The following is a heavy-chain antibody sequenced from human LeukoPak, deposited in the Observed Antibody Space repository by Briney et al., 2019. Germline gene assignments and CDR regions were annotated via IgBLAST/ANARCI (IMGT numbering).Heavy chain of an antibody. CDR2: ISYDGSNK. CDR3: AKQKLAVIVSQGFDV. D-gene: IGHD2-15*01. J-gene: IGHJ3*01. V-gene: IGHV3-30*18. CDR1: GFTFSSYG. Sequence: GRSLRLSCAASGFTFSSYGMHWVRQAPGKGLEWVAVISYDGSNKYYADAVKGRFTISRDNSKNTLHLQMNSLRVEDTAIYYCAKQKLAVIVSQGFDVWGQGTMVTVSS.